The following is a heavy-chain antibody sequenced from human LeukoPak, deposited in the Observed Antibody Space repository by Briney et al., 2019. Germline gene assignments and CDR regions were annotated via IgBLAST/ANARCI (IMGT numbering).Heavy chain of an antibody. J-gene: IGHJ4*02. Sequence: PGRSLSLSCAASGFTFDDYAMHWVRQAPGKGLEWVSGISWNSGSIGYADSVKGRFTISRDNTKNSLYLQMNSLRAEDTALYYCAKGSYAVAGRFDYWGQGTLVTVSS. CDR1: GFTFDDYA. CDR3: AKGSYAVAGRFDY. V-gene: IGHV3-9*01. D-gene: IGHD6-19*01. CDR2: ISWNSGSI.